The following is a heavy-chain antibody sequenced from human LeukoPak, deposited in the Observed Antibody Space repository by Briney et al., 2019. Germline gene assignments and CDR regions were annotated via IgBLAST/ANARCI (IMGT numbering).Heavy chain of an antibody. CDR2: IYYSGST. CDR1: GGSINSYY. Sequence: SETLSLTCIVSGGSINSYYWSWIRQPPGKGLEWIGYIYYSGSTNYNPSLKSRDTISVDTSKNQFSLKLSSVTAADTAVYYCARSSGWHFDYWGQGTLVTVSS. J-gene: IGHJ4*02. CDR3: ARSSGWHFDY. V-gene: IGHV4-59*01. D-gene: IGHD6-19*01.